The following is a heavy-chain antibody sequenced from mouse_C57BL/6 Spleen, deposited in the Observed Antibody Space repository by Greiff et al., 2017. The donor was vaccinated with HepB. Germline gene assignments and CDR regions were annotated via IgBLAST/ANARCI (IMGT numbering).Heavy chain of an antibody. J-gene: IGHJ1*03. Sequence: EVMLVESGGGLVKPGGSLKLSCAASGFTFSDYGMHWVRQAPEKGLEWVAYISSGSSTIYYADTVKGRFTISRDNAKNTLFLQMTSLRSEDTAMYYCARTVVVLYWYFDVWGTGTTVTVSS. CDR2: ISSGSSTI. D-gene: IGHD1-1*01. CDR1: GFTFSDYG. V-gene: IGHV5-17*01. CDR3: ARTVVVLYWYFDV.